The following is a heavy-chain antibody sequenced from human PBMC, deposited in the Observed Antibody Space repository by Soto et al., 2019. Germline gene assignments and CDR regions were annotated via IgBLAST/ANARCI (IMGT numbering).Heavy chain of an antibody. CDR1: GYTFTSYA. J-gene: IGHJ6*02. D-gene: IGHD2-2*01. CDR2: INAGNGNT. CDR3: ARDFVVPAAMSLDRYYYYGMDV. V-gene: IGHV1-3*01. Sequence: GASVKVSCKASGYTFTSYAMHWVRQAPGQRLEWMGWINAGNGNTKYSQKFQGRVTITRDTSASTAYMELSSLRAEDTAVYYCARDFVVPAAMSLDRYYYYGMDVWGQGTTVTVSS.